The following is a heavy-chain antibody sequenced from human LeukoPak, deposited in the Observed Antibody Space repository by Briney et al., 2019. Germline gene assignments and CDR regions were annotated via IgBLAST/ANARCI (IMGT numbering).Heavy chain of an antibody. CDR2: MNPTSGNT. V-gene: IGHV1-8*03. J-gene: IGHJ4*02. CDR3: ATATLYYGGFDY. Sequence: ASVKVSCSASGYTFTSYDINWVRQATGQGLEWMGWMNPTSGNTGYAQKLQGRVTITRNTSISTAYMELSSLRSEVTAVYYCATATLYYGGFDYWGQGTLVTVSS. D-gene: IGHD4-23*01. CDR1: GYTFTSYD.